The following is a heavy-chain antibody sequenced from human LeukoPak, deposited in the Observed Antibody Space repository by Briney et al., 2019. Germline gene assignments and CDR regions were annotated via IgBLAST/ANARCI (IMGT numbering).Heavy chain of an antibody. V-gene: IGHV3-33*01. Sequence: GGSLRLSCAASGFTFCSYGMHWVRQAPGKGLEWVAVIWYDGSNKYYADSVKGRFTISRDNSKNTLYLQMNSLRAEDTAVYYCARADIVEVPAAMDVWGQGTTVTVSS. D-gene: IGHD2-2*01. CDR1: GFTFCSYG. J-gene: IGHJ6*02. CDR2: IWYDGSNK. CDR3: ARADIVEVPAAMDV.